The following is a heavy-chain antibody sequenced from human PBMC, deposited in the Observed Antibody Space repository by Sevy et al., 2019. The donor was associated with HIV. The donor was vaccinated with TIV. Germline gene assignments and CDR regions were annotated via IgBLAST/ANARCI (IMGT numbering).Heavy chain of an antibody. CDR2: INPHSGVT. CDR1: GYTFTDYY. CDR3: AREWGITMPNAFDI. J-gene: IGHJ3*02. V-gene: IGHV1-2*06. Sequence: ASVKVSCKAFGYTFTDYYMRWVRQAPGQGLEWMGQINPHSGVTNYAQKFQGRVTMTRDTSISTAFMELSRLRSDDTAVYYCAREWGITMPNAFDIWGQGTMVTVSS. D-gene: IGHD3-10*01.